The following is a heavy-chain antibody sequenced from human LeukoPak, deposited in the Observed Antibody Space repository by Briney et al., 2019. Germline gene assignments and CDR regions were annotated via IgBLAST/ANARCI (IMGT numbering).Heavy chain of an antibody. Sequence: SETLSLTCTVSSGSVSSYYWSWIRQPPGKGLEWIGYIFYSGSTNYNPSLKSRVTLSVDTSKNQFSLKLGSVTAADTAVYYCARQPYMLGAYYFDYWGQGTLVTVSS. CDR1: SGSVSSYY. D-gene: IGHD1-26*01. CDR2: IFYSGST. J-gene: IGHJ4*02. V-gene: IGHV4-59*08. CDR3: ARQPYMLGAYYFDY.